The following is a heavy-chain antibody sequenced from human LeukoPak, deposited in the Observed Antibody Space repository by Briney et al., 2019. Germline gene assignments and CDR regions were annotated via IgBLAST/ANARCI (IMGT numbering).Heavy chain of an antibody. V-gene: IGHV3-48*01. D-gene: IGHD6-19*01. CDR3: ARDQDYHPGYSSGWYY. Sequence: GGSLRLSCAASGFTFSSYSMNWVRQAPGKGLEWVSYISSSSSTIYYADSVKGRFTISRDNAKNSLYLQMSSLRAEDTAVYYCARDQDYHPGYSSGWYYWGQGTLVTVSS. J-gene: IGHJ4*02. CDR2: ISSSSSTI. CDR1: GFTFSSYS.